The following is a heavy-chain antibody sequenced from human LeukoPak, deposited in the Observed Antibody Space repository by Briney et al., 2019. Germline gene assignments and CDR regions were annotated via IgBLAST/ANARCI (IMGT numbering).Heavy chain of an antibody. D-gene: IGHD3-10*01. V-gene: IGHV4-59*05. CDR1: GFTFNRYW. Sequence: GSLRLSCEGSGFTFNRYWMSWVRQAPGEGLEWIGSIYYSGSTYYNPSLKSRVTISVDTSKNQFSLKLSSVTAADTAVYYCASGPWFGDPSVWGQGTLVTVSS. CDR2: IYYSGST. CDR3: ASGPWFGDPSV. J-gene: IGHJ4*02.